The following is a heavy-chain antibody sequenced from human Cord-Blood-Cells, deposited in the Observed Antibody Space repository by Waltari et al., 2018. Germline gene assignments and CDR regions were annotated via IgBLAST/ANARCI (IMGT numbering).Heavy chain of an antibody. V-gene: IGHV4-34*01. D-gene: IGHD4-4*01. CDR3: ARGVTVTRNAFDI. J-gene: IGHJ3*02. CDR1: GGSFSGYY. Sequence: QVQLQQWGAGLLKPSETLSLTCAVYGGSFSGYYWSWTLQPPGKGLEWIGEINHSGSTNYNPSLKSRVTISVDTSKNQFSLKLSSVTAADTAVYYCARGVTVTRNAFDIWGQGTMVTVSS. CDR2: INHSGST.